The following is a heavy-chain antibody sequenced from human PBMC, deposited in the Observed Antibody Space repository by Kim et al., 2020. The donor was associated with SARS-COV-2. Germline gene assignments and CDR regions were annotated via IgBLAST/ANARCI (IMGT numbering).Heavy chain of an antibody. CDR2: ISGSGGST. V-gene: IGHV3-23*01. CDR3: AKDEVIYSWPEDDAFDI. CDR1: GFTFSSYA. Sequence: GGSLRLSCAASGFTFSSYAMSWVRQAPGKGLEWVSAISGSGGSTYYADSVKGRFTISRDNSKNTLYLQMNSLRAEDTAVYYCAKDEVIYSWPEDDAFDIWGQGTMVTVSS. D-gene: IGHD2-21*01. J-gene: IGHJ3*02.